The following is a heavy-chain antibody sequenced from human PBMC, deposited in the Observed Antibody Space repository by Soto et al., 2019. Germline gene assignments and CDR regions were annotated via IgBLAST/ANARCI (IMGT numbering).Heavy chain of an antibody. D-gene: IGHD5-12*01. CDR1: GYSFTNYW. CDR3: ARTLTYDIVATTGVDYYYYGMDV. CDR2: IYPDDSDT. Sequence: PGESLKISCKASGYSFTNYWIAWVRQVPGKGLEWMGIIYPDDSDTRYNPTFQGHVTISADKSISTAYLQWSSLKASDTAMYYCARTLTYDIVATTGVDYYYYGMDVWGQGTTVTVSS. V-gene: IGHV5-51*01. J-gene: IGHJ6*02.